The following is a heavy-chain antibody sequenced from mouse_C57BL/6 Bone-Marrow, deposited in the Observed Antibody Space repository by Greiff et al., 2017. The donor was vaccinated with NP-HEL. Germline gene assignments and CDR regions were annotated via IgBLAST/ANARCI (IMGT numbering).Heavy chain of an antibody. D-gene: IGHD2-2*01. CDR3: ARGGYGYWYFDV. J-gene: IGHJ1*03. Sequence: VQLQQSGAELVKPGASVKISCKASGYAFSSYWMNWVKQRPGKGLEWIGQIYPGDGDTNYNGKFKGKATLTADKSSSTAYMQLSSLTSEDSAVYFCARGGYGYWYFDVWGTGTTVTVSS. CDR1: GYAFSSYW. V-gene: IGHV1-80*01. CDR2: IYPGDGDT.